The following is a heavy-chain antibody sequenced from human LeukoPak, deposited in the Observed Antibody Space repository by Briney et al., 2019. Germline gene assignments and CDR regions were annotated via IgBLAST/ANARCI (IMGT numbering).Heavy chain of an antibody. Sequence: SETLSLTCTVSGYSINSGYYWGWIRQPPGKGLEWIGSIYHSGTTYYNPSLKSRVTISVDTSKNQFSLKLNSVTAADTAIYYCARADIAVAGTNFDYWGQGTLVTVSS. D-gene: IGHD6-19*01. CDR1: GYSINSGYY. CDR3: ARADIAVAGTNFDY. J-gene: IGHJ4*02. V-gene: IGHV4-38-2*02. CDR2: IYHSGTT.